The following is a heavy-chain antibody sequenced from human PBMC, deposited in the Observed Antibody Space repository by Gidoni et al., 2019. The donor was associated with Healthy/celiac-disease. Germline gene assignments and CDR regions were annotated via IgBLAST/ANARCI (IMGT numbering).Heavy chain of an antibody. D-gene: IGHD6-13*01. V-gene: IGHV1-69*06. CDR2: IIPIFGTA. CDR3: ARGSRGSRNWYFDL. Sequence: QVQLVQSGAEVKKPGSSVKVSCKASGGTFSSYAISWVRQAPGQGLEWMGGIIPIFGTANYAQKFQGRVTITADKSTSTAYMERSSLRSEDTAVYYCARGSRGSRNWYFDLWGRGTLVTVSS. CDR1: GGTFSSYA. J-gene: IGHJ2*01.